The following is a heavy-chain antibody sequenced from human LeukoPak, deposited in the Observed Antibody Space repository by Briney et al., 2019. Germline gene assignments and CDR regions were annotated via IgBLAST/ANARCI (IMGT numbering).Heavy chain of an antibody. CDR2: INGDGRST. CDR1: GFTLSDYW. D-gene: IGHD6-13*01. V-gene: IGHV3-74*01. CDR3: TVQGSSSRDF. Sequence: PGGSLRLSCAASGFTLSDYWMHWVRQVPGEGPVWVSRINGDGRSTTYAGSVKGRFTISRDNSKNTLCLQMNSLRAEDTALYYCTVQGSSSRDFWGQGTLVTVSS. J-gene: IGHJ4*02.